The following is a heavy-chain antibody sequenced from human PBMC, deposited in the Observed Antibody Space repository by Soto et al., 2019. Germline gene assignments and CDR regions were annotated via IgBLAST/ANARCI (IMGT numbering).Heavy chain of an antibody. V-gene: IGHV3-21*01. D-gene: IGHD3-9*01. CDR3: ARDLSLLRYFDWSTVFDY. Sequence: XGSLRLSCAASGFTFSSYSMNWVRQAPGKGLEWVSSISSSSSYIYYADSVKGRFTISRDNAKNSLYLQMNSLRAEDTAVYYCARDLSLLRYFDWSTVFDYWGQGTLVTVSS. CDR1: GFTFSSYS. J-gene: IGHJ4*02. CDR2: ISSSSSYI.